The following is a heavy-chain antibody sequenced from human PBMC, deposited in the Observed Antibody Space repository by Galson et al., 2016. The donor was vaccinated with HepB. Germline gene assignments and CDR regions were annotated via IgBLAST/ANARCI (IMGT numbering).Heavy chain of an antibody. J-gene: IGHJ4*02. D-gene: IGHD3-3*01. CDR3: ARLGVGFWSGYYYGYYFDY. Sequence: QSGAEVKKPGESLTISCKGSGYSFTSYWIGWVRQMPGKGLELMGIIYPGDSDTRYSPSFQGQVTISADKSISTAYLQWSSLKASDTAMYYCARLGVGFWSGYYYGYYFDYWGQGTLVTVSS. V-gene: IGHV5-51*01. CDR1: GYSFTSYW. CDR2: IYPGDSDT.